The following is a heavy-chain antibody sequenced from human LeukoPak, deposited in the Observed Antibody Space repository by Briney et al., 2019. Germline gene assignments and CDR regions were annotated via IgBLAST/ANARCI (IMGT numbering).Heavy chain of an antibody. V-gene: IGHV1-24*01. CDR3: ATGLDYSSSWGWFDP. D-gene: IGHD6-13*01. Sequence: ASVKVSCKVSGYTLTELSMHWVRQAPGKGLEWMGGFDPEDGETIYAQKFQGRVTMTEDTSTDTAYMELSSLRPEDTAVYYCATGLDYSSSWGWFDPWGQGTLVTVSS. CDR1: GYTLTELS. J-gene: IGHJ5*02. CDR2: FDPEDGET.